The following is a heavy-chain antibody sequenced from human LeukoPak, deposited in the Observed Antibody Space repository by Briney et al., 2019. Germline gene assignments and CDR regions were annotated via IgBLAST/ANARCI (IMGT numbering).Heavy chain of an antibody. V-gene: IGHV1-18*01. J-gene: IGHJ6*03. D-gene: IGHD3-3*01. CDR1: GYTFTSYG. CDR3: ARGGVTIFGVVPYYYYMDV. CDR2: ISAYNGNT. Sequence: ASVKVSCKASGYTFTSYGISWVRQAPGQGLEWMGWISAYNGNTNYAQKLQGRVTINTDTSTSTAHMELRSLRSDDTAVYYCARGGVTIFGVVPYYYYMDVWGKGTTVTVSS.